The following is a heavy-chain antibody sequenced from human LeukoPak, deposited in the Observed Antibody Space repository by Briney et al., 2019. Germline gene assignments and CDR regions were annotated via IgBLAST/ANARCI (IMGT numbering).Heavy chain of an antibody. Sequence: SETLSLTCTVSGGSISSSSYYWGWIRQPPGKGLEWIGSIYYSGSTYYNPSLKSRVTISVDTSKNQFSLKLSSVTAADTAVYYCARDRGYYDSSGYYPDAFDIWGQGTMVTVSS. D-gene: IGHD3-22*01. CDR3: ARDRGYYDSSGYYPDAFDI. J-gene: IGHJ3*02. V-gene: IGHV4-39*02. CDR2: IYYSGST. CDR1: GGSISSSSYY.